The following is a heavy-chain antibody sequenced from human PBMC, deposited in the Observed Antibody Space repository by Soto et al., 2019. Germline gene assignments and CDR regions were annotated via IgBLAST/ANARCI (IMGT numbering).Heavy chain of an antibody. CDR1: GGSISSYS. V-gene: IGHV4-4*07. CDR2: ISTRGST. Sequence: QVQLQESGPGLVKPSETVSLTCTVSGGSISSYSWSWIRQPAGKGLEWLGHISTRGSTNYNPSLRSRVAMSVDTSKNQFSLRLSSVTAADTAVYYCAKDRFLSGSYHGFDYWGQGTLVTVSS. J-gene: IGHJ4*02. CDR3: AKDRFLSGSYHGFDY. D-gene: IGHD1-26*01.